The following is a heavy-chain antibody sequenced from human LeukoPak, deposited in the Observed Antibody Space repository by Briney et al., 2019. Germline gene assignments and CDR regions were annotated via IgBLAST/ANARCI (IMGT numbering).Heavy chain of an antibody. CDR2: IWSDASEK. J-gene: IGHJ4*02. D-gene: IGHD4-11*01. CDR3: AKDAQRGFDYSNSLEY. V-gene: IGHV3-33*06. Sequence: GGSLTLSCAPSGLTYSHYGMHCVRDAPDRGGEGVAVIWSDASEKYYGDAVKGRFTISRDNSRNTLYLQMNSLRAEDTAVYYCAKDAQRGFDYSNSLEYWGQGTLVTVSS. CDR1: GLTYSHYG.